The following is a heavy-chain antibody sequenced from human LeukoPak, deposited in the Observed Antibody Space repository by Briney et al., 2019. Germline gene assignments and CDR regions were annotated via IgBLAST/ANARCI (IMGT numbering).Heavy chain of an antibody. Sequence: SSQTLSLTCTVSGGSISSGSFYWSWIRQPAGKGLEWIGRVYTSGNTNYNPSLNSRVTISVDTSKNQLSLKLSSVTAADTAAYYCARAYDSSGPFDYWGQGTLVTVSS. CDR2: VYTSGNT. J-gene: IGHJ4*02. CDR1: GGSISSGSFY. D-gene: IGHD3-22*01. V-gene: IGHV4-61*02. CDR3: ARAYDSSGPFDY.